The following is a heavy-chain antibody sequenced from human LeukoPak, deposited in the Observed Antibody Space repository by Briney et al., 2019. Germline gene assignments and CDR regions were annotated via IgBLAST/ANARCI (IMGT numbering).Heavy chain of an antibody. Sequence: GGSLRLSCAASGFTFSNYWMYWVRQGPGKGLVWVSRINSDGSGTRYADSVKGRFTISRDNAKNTLYLQMKGLRAEDTAVYYCARMVAAAGQDFDSWGQGTLVTVSS. CDR2: INSDGSGT. CDR3: ARMVAAAGQDFDS. J-gene: IGHJ4*02. V-gene: IGHV3-74*01. D-gene: IGHD6-13*01. CDR1: GFTFSNYW.